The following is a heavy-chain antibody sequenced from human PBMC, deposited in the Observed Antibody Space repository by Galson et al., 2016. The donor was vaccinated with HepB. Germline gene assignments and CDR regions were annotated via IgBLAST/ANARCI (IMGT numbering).Heavy chain of an antibody. J-gene: IGHJ4*02. CDR2: ISDDANSK. CDR3: ARDATRHGYNDGQRDY. Sequence: SLRLSCAASGFTFSRYTVHWVRQAPGKGLEWLAVISDDANSKYYADSVKGRFTISRDNYKNSLYLQMNSLRTEDTAVYYSARDATRHGYNDGQRDYWGQGTLVTVSS. V-gene: IGHV3-30-3*01. D-gene: IGHD5-24*01. CDR1: GFTFSRYT.